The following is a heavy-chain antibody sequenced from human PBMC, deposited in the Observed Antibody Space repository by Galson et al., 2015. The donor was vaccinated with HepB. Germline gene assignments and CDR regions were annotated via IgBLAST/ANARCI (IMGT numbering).Heavy chain of an antibody. CDR3: ARGEGDIVVVPAATRPVGLGD. Sequence: SGGTFSSYAISWVRQAPGQGLEWMGGIIPIFGTANYAQKFQGRVTITADESTSTAYMELSSLRSEDTAVYYCARGEGDIVVVPAATRPVGLGDWGQGTLVTVSS. D-gene: IGHD2-2*01. CDR2: IIPIFGTA. J-gene: IGHJ4*02. CDR1: GGTFSSYA. V-gene: IGHV1-69*01.